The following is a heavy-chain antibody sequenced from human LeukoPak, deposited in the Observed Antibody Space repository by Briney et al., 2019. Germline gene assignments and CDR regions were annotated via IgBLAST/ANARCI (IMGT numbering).Heavy chain of an antibody. J-gene: IGHJ4*02. CDR2: INQDGSEK. V-gene: IGHV3-7*01. CDR1: GFTFNDYY. Sequence: GGSLRLSCAASGFTFNDYYMTWIRQAPGKGLEWVANINQDGSEKYYVDSVKGRFTISRDNAKNSLYLQMNSLRAEDTAMYYCASGNYVYWGQGTLVTVSS. D-gene: IGHD1-7*01. CDR3: ASGNYVY.